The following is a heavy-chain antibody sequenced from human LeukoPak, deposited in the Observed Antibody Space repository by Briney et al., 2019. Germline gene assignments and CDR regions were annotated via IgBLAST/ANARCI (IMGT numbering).Heavy chain of an antibody. D-gene: IGHD3-3*01. V-gene: IGHV3-30*02. CDR1: GFTFSSYG. J-gene: IGHJ4*02. CDR2: IRYDGSNK. CDR3: AKMRFLEWLSNFDY. Sequence: PGGSLMLACAASGFTFSSYGMHWVRQAPGKGLEWVAFIRYDGSNKYYADSVKGRFTISRDNSKNTLYLQMNSLRAEDTAVYYCAKMRFLEWLSNFDYWGQGTLVTVSS.